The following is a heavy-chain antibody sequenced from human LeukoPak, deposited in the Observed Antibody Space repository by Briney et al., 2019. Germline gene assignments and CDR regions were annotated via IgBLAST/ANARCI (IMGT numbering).Heavy chain of an antibody. CDR1: GFTFSSYS. CDR2: ISGSGGST. D-gene: IGHD2-2*01. J-gene: IGHJ4*02. CDR3: AKGYCSSTSCRGVFDY. V-gene: IGHV3-23*01. Sequence: GGSLRLSCAASGFTFSSYSMNWVRQAPGKGLEWVSAISGSGGSTYYADSVKGRFTISRDNSKNTLYLQMNSLRAEDTAVYYCAKGYCSSTSCRGVFDYWGQGTLVTVSS.